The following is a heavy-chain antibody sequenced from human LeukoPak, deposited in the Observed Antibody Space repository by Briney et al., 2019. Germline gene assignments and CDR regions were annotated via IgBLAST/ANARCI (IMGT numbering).Heavy chain of an antibody. Sequence: SGRSLRLSCAASGFTFSSYWMSWVRQAPGKGLEWVSYISSSGSTIYYADSVKGRFTISRDNAKNSLYLQMNSLRAEDTAVYYCAREEEMTTIAFDYWGQGTLVTVSS. J-gene: IGHJ4*02. D-gene: IGHD5-24*01. CDR3: AREEEMTTIAFDY. V-gene: IGHV3-48*04. CDR1: GFTFSSYW. CDR2: ISSSGSTI.